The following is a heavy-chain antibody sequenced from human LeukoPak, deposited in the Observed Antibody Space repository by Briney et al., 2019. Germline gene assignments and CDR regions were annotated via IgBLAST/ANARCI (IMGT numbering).Heavy chain of an antibody. CDR1: GYTLTGYY. J-gene: IGHJ5*02. Sequence: GASVKVSCKASGYTLTGYYMHWVRQAPGQGLEWMGWINPNSGGTNYAQKFQGRVTMTRDTSISTAYMELSRLRSDDTAVYYCARVIGQQQLPNWFDPWGQGTLVTVSS. CDR3: ARVIGQQQLPNWFDP. CDR2: INPNSGGT. D-gene: IGHD6-13*01. V-gene: IGHV1-2*02.